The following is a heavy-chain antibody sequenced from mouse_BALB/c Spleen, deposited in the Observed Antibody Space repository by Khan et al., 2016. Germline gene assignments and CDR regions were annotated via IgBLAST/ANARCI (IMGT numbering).Heavy chain of an antibody. D-gene: IGHD2-12*01. CDR2: ISDGGAYT. V-gene: IGHV5-4*02. Sequence: EVELVESGGGLVKPGGSLKLSCAASDFTFSDYYMYWVRQTPEKRLEWVATISDGGAYTYYPDSVTGRFTISRDNAKNNLYLQLSSLKSEDTATDYCARAEGNDGDFDGGGAGTTVTVSS. J-gene: IGHJ1*01. CDR3: ARAEGNDGDFDG. CDR1: DFTFSDYY.